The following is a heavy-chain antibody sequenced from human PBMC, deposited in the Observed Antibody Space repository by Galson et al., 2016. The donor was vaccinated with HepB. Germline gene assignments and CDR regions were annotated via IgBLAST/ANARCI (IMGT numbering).Heavy chain of an antibody. D-gene: IGHD2-15*01. CDR3: AKDHCSDTCHLGRWNV. CDR2: VSYGGSKN. CDR1: GFSFSNYG. V-gene: IGHV3-30*18. Sequence: SLRLSCAASGFSFSNYGMHWVRQAPGKGLEWVAGVSYGGSKNYYVDSVKGRFTISRDNSKNTLYLQMNSLRPEDTAIYYCAKDHCSDTCHLGRWNVWGQGTPVTVSS. J-gene: IGHJ6*02.